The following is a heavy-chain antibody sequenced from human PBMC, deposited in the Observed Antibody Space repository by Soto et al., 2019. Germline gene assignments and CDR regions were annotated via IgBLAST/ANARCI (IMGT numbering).Heavy chain of an antibody. CDR1: GYTFTSYG. V-gene: IGHV1-18*01. CDR2: ISAYNGNT. Sequence: GASVKVSCKASGYTFTSYGISWVRQAPGQGLEWMGWISAYNGNTNYAQKLQGRVTMTTDTSTSTAYMELRSLRSDDTAVYYCARDGLAAAAGAGWFGPWGQGXLVTVYS. J-gene: IGHJ5*02. D-gene: IGHD6-13*01. CDR3: ARDGLAAAAGAGWFGP.